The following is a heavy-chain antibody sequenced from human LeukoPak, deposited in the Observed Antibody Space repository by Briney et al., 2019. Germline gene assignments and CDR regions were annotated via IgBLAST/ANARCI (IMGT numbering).Heavy chain of an antibody. J-gene: IGHJ4*02. CDR1: GFTFSTYS. CDR2: IGSSSSYI. V-gene: IGHV3-21*01. Sequence: GGSLRLSCAASGFTFSTYSMNWVRQAPGKGLEWVSSIGSSSSYIYYADSVKGRFTISRDNAKNSLYLQMNSLRAEDTAVYYCARDPDYGDYFDYWGQGTLVTVSS. D-gene: IGHD3-16*01. CDR3: ARDPDYGDYFDY.